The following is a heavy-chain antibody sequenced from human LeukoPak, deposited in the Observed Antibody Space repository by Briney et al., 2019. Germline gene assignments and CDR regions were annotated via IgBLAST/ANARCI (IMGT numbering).Heavy chain of an antibody. Sequence: ASVKVSCKASGYAFTSYDINWVRQATGQGLEWMGWMNPNSGNTGYAQKFQGRVTMTRNTSISTAYMELSSLRSEDTAVYYCASASAAGSYYFDYWGQGTLVTVSS. J-gene: IGHJ4*02. V-gene: IGHV1-8*01. D-gene: IGHD6-13*01. CDR1: GYAFTSYD. CDR2: MNPNSGNT. CDR3: ASASAAGSYYFDY.